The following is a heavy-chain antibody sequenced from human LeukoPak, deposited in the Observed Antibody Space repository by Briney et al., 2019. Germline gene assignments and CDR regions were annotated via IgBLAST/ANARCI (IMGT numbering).Heavy chain of an antibody. CDR1: GYTFTGYY. J-gene: IGHJ4*02. Sequence: ASVKVSCKASGYTFTGYYMHWVRQAPAQGLEWMGWINPNSGGTNYAQKFQGRVTMTRDTSITTAYMELSRLRCDDTAVYYSARSRPLQWLDYWGQGTLVTVSS. V-gene: IGHV1-2*02. CDR3: ARSRPLQWLDY. CDR2: INPNSGGT. D-gene: IGHD6-19*01.